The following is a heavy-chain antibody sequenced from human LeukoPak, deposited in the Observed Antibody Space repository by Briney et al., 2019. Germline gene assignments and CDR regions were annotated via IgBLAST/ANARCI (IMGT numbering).Heavy chain of an antibody. D-gene: IGHD3-3*01. J-gene: IGHJ6*02. CDR2: IWYDGSNK. V-gene: IGHV3-33*08. CDR3: ARDMNPYDFWSGYLVPSYYYYGMDV. CDR1: EFTVRTNC. Sequence: GGSLRLSCAASEFTVRTNCMTWVRQAPGKGLEWVAVIWYDGSNKYYADSVKGRFTISRDNSKNTLYLQMNSLRAEDTAVYYCARDMNPYDFWSGYLVPSYYYYGMDVWGQGTTVTVSS.